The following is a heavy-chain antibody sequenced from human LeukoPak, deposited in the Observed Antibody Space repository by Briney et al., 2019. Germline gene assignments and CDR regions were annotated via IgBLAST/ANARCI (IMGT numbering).Heavy chain of an antibody. CDR2: IYWDDDN. J-gene: IGHJ4*02. D-gene: IGHD6-13*01. CDR1: GFSLGTSGVG. Sequence: ESGPTLVKPTQTLTLTCTFSGFSLGTSGVGVGWIRQPPGKALEWLAVIYWDDDNHYSPSLKSRLTITKDTSKNHVVLTMTNMDPVDTATYYCVTLYRYSSSWYYFDYWGQRTLVTVSS. CDR3: VTLYRYSSSWYYFDY. V-gene: IGHV2-5*02.